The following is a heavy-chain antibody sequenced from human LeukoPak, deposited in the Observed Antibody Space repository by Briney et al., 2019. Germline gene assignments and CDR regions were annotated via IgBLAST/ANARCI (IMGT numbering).Heavy chain of an antibody. CDR2: VYYSGRI. CDR3: VRGPGDYYSTDY. CDR1: GGSISSHY. D-gene: IGHD2-21*01. Sequence: SETLSLTCSVSGGSISSHYWSWIRQPPGKGLEWIGYVYYSGRINYNPSFESRVTISADTSKNQLSLKVTSVTAADTAVYYCVRGPGDYYSTDYWGQGTLVTVSS. J-gene: IGHJ4*02. V-gene: IGHV4-59*11.